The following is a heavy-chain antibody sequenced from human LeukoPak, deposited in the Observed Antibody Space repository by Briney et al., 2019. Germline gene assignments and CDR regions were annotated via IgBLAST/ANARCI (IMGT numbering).Heavy chain of an antibody. J-gene: IGHJ6*03. CDR3: ARGRPTVTTFWHYYYYMDV. CDR1: GYTFTSYD. Sequence: ASVKVSCKASGYTFTSYDINWVRQATGQGLEWMGWMNPNSGNTGYVQKFQGRVTMTRNTSISTAYMELSSLRSEDTAVYYCARGRPTVTTFWHYYYYMDVWGKGTTVTISS. CDR2: MNPNSGNT. D-gene: IGHD4-11*01. V-gene: IGHV1-8*01.